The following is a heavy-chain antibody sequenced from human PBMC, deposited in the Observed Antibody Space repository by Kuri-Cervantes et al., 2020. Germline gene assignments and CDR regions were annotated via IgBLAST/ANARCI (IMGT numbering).Heavy chain of an antibody. D-gene: IGHD3-10*01. CDR3: ARGHELLWFGEPIWGDAFDI. CDR2: IYYSGST. CDR1: GGSISSSSYY. V-gene: IGHV4-39*07. Sequence: SETLSLTCTVSGGSISSSSYYWGWIRQPPGKGLEWIGSIYYSGSTYYNPSLKSRVTISVDTSKNQFSLKLSSVTAADTAVYYCARGHELLWFGEPIWGDAFDIWSQGTMVTVSS. J-gene: IGHJ3*02.